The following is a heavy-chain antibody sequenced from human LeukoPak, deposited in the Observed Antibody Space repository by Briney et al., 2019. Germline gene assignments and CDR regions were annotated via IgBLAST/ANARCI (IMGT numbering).Heavy chain of an antibody. CDR2: ISYSGNT. CDR3: ARGGPGFWSGTFDY. D-gene: IGHD3-3*01. J-gene: IGHJ4*01. CDR1: GDSMSSYY. Sequence: SETLSLTCTISGDSMSSYYWSWIRQPPGKGLEWIGYISYSGNTDYNPSLKSRVTISVGASKIWFSLRLSSVTAADTAVYYCARGGPGFWSGTFDYWGQGTLVSVSS. V-gene: IGHV4-59*01.